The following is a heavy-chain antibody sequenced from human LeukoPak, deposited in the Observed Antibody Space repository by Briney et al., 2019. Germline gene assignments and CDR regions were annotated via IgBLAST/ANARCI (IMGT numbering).Heavy chain of an antibody. CDR1: GFTLRDHT. CDR3: TRGKLGYCYGTSCYLDY. Sequence: GGSLRLSCTVAGFTLRDHTLTWVRQAPGKGLEWVGFIRTKDYSGTQEYAASVKGRFTISRDDSKNIAYLQMSSLKIEDTAVYFCTRGKLGYCYGTSCYLDYWGPGTLVTVSS. J-gene: IGHJ4*02. D-gene: IGHD2-2*01. V-gene: IGHV3-49*04. CDR2: IRTKDYSGTQ.